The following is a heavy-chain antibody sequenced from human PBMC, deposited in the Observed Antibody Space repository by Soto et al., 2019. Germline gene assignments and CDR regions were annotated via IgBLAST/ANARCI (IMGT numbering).Heavy chain of an antibody. CDR2: ISDDGSNK. J-gene: IGHJ6*02. CDR3: AREAGIAGTPRDYRNYYYYGMDV. CDR1: GFTFRSYA. V-gene: IGHV3-30-3*01. D-gene: IGHD1-7*01. Sequence: QVQLVESGGGVVQPGRSLRLSCAASGFTFRSYAMYWVRQAPGKGLEWVAVISDDGSNKYYADSVKGRFTISRDNSKNTLDLQMNSLRPEDTAVYYCAREAGIAGTPRDYRNYYYYGMDVWGQGTTVTVSS.